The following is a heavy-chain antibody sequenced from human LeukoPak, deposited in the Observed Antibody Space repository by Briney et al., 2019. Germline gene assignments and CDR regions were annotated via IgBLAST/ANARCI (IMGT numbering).Heavy chain of an antibody. CDR2: ISGSGGFT. D-gene: IGHD3-10*01. CDR3: AKEERLRFGEMYLDY. J-gene: IGHJ4*02. CDR1: GFTVSNYG. Sequence: QPGGSLRLSCAASGFTVSNYGINRVRQAPGKGLEWVSGISGSGGFTYYADSVKGRFTISRDNSNNTLSLQMNSLRAEDTAIYYCAKEERLRFGEMYLDYWGQGTLVTVSS. V-gene: IGHV3-23*01.